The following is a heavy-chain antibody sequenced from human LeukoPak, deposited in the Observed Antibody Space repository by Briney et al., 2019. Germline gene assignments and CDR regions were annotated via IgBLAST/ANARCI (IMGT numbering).Heavy chain of an antibody. J-gene: IGHJ6*03. D-gene: IGHD5-12*01. Sequence: GGSLRLSCAASGFTFSSYGMHWVRQAPGKGLEWVASIRYDGSNKYYADSVKGRFTISRDNSKNTLYLQMKSLRAEDTAVYYCAKGGGYEAQYYYYYLDVWGKGTTVTISS. CDR3: AKGGGYEAQYYYYYLDV. CDR2: IRYDGSNK. V-gene: IGHV3-30*02. CDR1: GFTFSSYG.